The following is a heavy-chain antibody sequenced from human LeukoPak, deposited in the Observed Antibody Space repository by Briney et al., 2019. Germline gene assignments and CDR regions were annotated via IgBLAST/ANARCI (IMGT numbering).Heavy chain of an antibody. Sequence: SDTLSLTCTVSGRPISSYYWIWIRQPAGKGLEWIGRIYTSGSTNHIPSLKSRVTMSVDTSKNQFSLKLSSVTAADTAVYYCARDLPLWFGESSDAFDIWGQGTMVTVSS. V-gene: IGHV4-4*07. CDR2: IYTSGST. CDR1: GRPISSYY. J-gene: IGHJ3*02. CDR3: ARDLPLWFGESSDAFDI. D-gene: IGHD3-10*01.